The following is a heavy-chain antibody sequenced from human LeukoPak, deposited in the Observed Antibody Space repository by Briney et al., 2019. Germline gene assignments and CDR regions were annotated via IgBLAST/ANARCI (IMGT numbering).Heavy chain of an antibody. CDR1: GFTFSSHW. V-gene: IGHV3-48*01. CDR2: ISSTSSTI. CDR3: ARDTIFDY. J-gene: IGHJ4*02. Sequence: GGSLRLSCAASGFTFSSHWMSWVRRAPGKGLEWVSYISSTSSTIYYADSVKGRFTISKDNAKNSLYLQMSSLRAEDMAVYYCARDTIFDYWGQGTLVTVSS. D-gene: IGHD3-10*01.